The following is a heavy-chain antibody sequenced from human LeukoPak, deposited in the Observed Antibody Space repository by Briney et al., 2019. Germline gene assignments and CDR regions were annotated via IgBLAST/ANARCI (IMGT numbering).Heavy chain of an antibody. J-gene: IGHJ5*02. CDR3: ARGYCSSTSCYGYNWFDP. CDR2: IYDSGST. D-gene: IGHD2-2*01. CDR1: GGSISSYY. V-gene: IGHV4-59*01. Sequence: PSETLSLTCTVSGGSISSYYWSWIRQPPGKGLEWIGYIYDSGSTNYNPSLKSRVTISVDTSKNQFSLKLSSVTAADTAVYYCARGYCSSTSCYGYNWFDPWGQGTLVTVSS.